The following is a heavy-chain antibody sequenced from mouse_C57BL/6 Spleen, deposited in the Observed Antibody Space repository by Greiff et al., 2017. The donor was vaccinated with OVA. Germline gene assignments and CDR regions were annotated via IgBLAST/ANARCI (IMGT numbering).Heavy chain of an antibody. D-gene: IGHD2-3*01. V-gene: IGHV1-59*01. J-gene: IGHJ3*01. CDR1: GYTFTSYW. CDR2: IDPSDSYT. CDR3: ARSLDGYYGGFAY. Sequence: QVQLQQPGAELVRPGTSVKLSCKASGYTFTSYWMHWVKQRPGQGLEWIGVIDPSDSYTNYNQKFKGKATLTVDTSSSTAYMQLSSLTSEDSAVYYCARSLDGYYGGFAYWGQGTLVTVSA.